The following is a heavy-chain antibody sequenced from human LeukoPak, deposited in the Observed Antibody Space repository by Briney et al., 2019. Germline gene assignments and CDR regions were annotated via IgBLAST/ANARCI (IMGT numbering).Heavy chain of an antibody. CDR2: ITDSGGAT. CDR1: GFAFTDYA. V-gene: IGHV3-23*01. J-gene: IGHJ3*02. CDR3: ARDREDGDYVTPPGAFDI. D-gene: IGHD4-17*01. Sequence: GGSLRLSCAASGFAFTDYAISWVRQAPGKGLEWVSAITDSGGATYYADSVKGRFTISRDNSKNTLYLQMNSLRAEDTAVYYCARDREDGDYVTPPGAFDIWGQGTMVTVS.